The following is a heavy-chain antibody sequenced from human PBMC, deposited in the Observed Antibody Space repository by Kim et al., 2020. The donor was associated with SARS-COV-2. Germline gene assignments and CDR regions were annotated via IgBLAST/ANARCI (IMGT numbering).Heavy chain of an antibody. CDR1: GGTFAKNA. J-gene: IGHJ4*01. CDR2: IIPFFGTS. V-gene: IGHV1-69*13. Sequence: SVKVSCKASGGTFAKNAIGWVRQAPGQRLEWMGGIIPFFGTSDYALKFQGRVTITADESTSTAYMELSSLTSEDTAIYFCGRASDGLLPGYYAFDCSG. D-gene: IGHD3-9*01. CDR3: GRASDGLLPGYYAFDC.